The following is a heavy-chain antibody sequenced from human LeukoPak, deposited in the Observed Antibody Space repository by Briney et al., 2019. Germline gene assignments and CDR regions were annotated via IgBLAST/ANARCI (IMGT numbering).Heavy chain of an antibody. D-gene: IGHD3-22*01. V-gene: IGHV3-21*01. CDR3: ARGRYYDSSGYPFDAFDI. CDR1: GFTFSSYS. CDR2: ISSSSSYI. Sequence: GGSLRLSCAASGFTFSSYSMTWVRQAPGKGLEWVSSISSSSSYIYYADSVKGRFPISRDNTKNSLNLQMDSLRAEDTAVYYCARGRYYDSSGYPFDAFDIWGQGTMVIVSS. J-gene: IGHJ3*02.